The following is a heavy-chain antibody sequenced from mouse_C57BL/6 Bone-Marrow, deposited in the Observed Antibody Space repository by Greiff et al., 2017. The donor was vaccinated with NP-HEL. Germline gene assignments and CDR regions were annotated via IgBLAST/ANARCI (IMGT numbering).Heavy chain of an antibody. CDR1: GYTFTSYD. CDR3: SYYSNYGAY. Sequence: QVHVKQSGPELVKPGASVKLSCKASGYTFTSYDINWVKQRPGQGLEWIGWIYPRDGSTKYNEKFKGKATLTVDTSSSTAYMELHSLTSEDSAVYFCSYYSNYGAYWGQGTLVTVSA. D-gene: IGHD2-5*01. J-gene: IGHJ3*01. V-gene: IGHV1-85*01. CDR2: IYPRDGST.